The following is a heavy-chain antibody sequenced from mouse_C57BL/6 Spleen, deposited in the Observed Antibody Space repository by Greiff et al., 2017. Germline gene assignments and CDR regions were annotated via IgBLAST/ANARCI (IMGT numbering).Heavy chain of an antibody. Sequence: QVQLQQPGAELVKPGASVKMSCKASGYTFTSYWITWVKQRPGQGLEWIGDIYPGSGSTNYNEKFKSKATLTVATSSSTAYMQLSSLTSEDSAVYYWARGGDYDASHWYFDVWGTGTTVTVSS. CDR1: GYTFTSYW. D-gene: IGHD2-4*01. CDR2: IYPGSGST. V-gene: IGHV1-55*01. CDR3: ARGGDYDASHWYFDV. J-gene: IGHJ1*03.